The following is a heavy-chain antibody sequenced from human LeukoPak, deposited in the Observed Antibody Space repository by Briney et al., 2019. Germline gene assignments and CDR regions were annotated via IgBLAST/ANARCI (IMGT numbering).Heavy chain of an antibody. Sequence: SETLSLTCAVYGGSFSGYYWSWIRQPPGKGLEWIGFIYYSGSTNYNPSLESRVTMSIDTSKNQFSLKVRSVTAADTAVYYCTRMDYWGQGTLVTVSS. V-gene: IGHV4-59*01. CDR3: TRMDY. J-gene: IGHJ4*02. CDR1: GGSFSGYY. CDR2: IYYSGST.